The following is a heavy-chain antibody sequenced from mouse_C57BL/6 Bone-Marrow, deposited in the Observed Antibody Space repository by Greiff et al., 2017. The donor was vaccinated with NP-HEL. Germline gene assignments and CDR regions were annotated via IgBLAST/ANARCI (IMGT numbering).Heavy chain of an antibody. CDR2: IHSNSGST. CDR1: GYTFTSYW. D-gene: IGHD4-1*01. J-gene: IGHJ1*03. Sequence: QVQLQQPGAELVKPGASVKLSCKASGYTFTSYWMHWVKQRPGQGLEWIAMIHSNSGSTYYNEKFKSQVTLTVDKSSSTAYMQISSLTSEDSAVDYGARWGTGTRDFDVWGTGTTVTVSS. V-gene: IGHV1-64*01. CDR3: ARWGTGTRDFDV.